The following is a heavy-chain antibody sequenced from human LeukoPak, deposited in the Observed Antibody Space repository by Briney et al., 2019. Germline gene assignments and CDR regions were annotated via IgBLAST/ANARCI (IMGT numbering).Heavy chain of an antibody. CDR1: GFTFSSYA. CDR3: AKDFDPTYDYDSGTSRAFDC. V-gene: IGHV3-23*01. CDR2: ISGSGGYT. D-gene: IGHD3-22*01. J-gene: IGHJ4*02. Sequence: GGSLRLSCAASGFTFSSYAMSWVRQAPGKGLEWVSAISGSGGYTYYSDSVKGRFTISRDTSKNTMYLQMNSLRAEDTAVYYCAKDFDPTYDYDSGTSRAFDCWGQGTLVTVSS.